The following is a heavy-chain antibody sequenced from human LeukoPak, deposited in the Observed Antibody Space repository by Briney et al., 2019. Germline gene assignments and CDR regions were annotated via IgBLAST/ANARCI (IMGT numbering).Heavy chain of an antibody. CDR1: GGSISSSSYY. Sequence: SETLSLTCTVSGGSISSSSYYWGWIRQPPGKGLEWNGSIYYSGSTSYNPSLKSRVTISVDTSKSQFSLKLSSVTAADTAVYYCASPATDGDLDAFDIWGEGTMVSVSS. CDR3: ASPATDGDLDAFDI. D-gene: IGHD4-17*01. CDR2: IYYSGST. V-gene: IGHV4-39*07. J-gene: IGHJ3*02.